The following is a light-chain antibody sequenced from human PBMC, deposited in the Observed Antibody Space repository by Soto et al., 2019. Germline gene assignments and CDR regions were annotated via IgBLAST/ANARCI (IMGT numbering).Light chain of an antibody. CDR2: EVS. Sequence: QSAMTQPASVSGSPGQSITISCAGPSSDIGGYDYVSWYRQHPGKAPELMIYEVSNRPSGVSTRFSGSKSGNTASLTISGLQAGDEADYYCSSYTARNSLVFGGGTKLTVL. CDR3: SSYTARNSLV. CDR1: SSDIGGYDY. V-gene: IGLV2-14*01. J-gene: IGLJ2*01.